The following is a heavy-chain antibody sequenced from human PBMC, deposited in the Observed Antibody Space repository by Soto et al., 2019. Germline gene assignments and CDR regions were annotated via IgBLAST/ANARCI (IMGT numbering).Heavy chain of an antibody. D-gene: IGHD4-17*01. CDR3: ARTTAVPNTLRSRYFFDH. Sequence: SETLSLTCSVSGGSVSDKTYYWSWIRQPPGKRLEWIGYVYYSGTTNYNPSLKSRVTISVDLSKNRFSLRLSSVTTADTALYYCARTTAVPNTLRSRYFFDHWGQGTLVTVSS. J-gene: IGHJ4*02. CDR2: VYYSGTT. CDR1: GGSVSDKTYY. V-gene: IGHV4-61*01.